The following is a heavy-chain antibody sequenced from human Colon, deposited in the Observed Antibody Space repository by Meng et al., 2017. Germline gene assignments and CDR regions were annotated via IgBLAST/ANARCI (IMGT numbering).Heavy chain of an antibody. J-gene: IGHJ4*02. V-gene: IGHV4-31*03. Sequence: LQVSGPGLVTPSQTLALTFNVSGHSTGTTGDYWTWSRQRQGKGLEWIGKIFYTGTAHYNPSLKTRAAMSVDRSKNQFSLKLSSVTAADTAVYYCARADCTAGICYQFDNWGQGTLVTVSS. CDR1: GHSTGTTGDY. D-gene: IGHD2-8*02. CDR2: IFYTGTA. CDR3: ARADCTAGICYQFDN.